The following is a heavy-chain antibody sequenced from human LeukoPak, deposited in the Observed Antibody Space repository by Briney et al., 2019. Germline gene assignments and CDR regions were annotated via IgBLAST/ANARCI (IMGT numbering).Heavy chain of an antibody. CDR2: INHSGST. Sequence: SETLSLTCAVYGGSFSGYYWSWIRQPPGKGLEWIGEINHSGSTNYNPSLKSRVTISVDTSKNQFSLKLSSVTAADTAVYYCARGGAAAGHPPYYYYYYMDVWGKGTTVTVSS. V-gene: IGHV4-34*01. CDR1: GGSFSGYY. D-gene: IGHD6-13*01. CDR3: ARGGAAAGHPPYYYYYYMDV. J-gene: IGHJ6*03.